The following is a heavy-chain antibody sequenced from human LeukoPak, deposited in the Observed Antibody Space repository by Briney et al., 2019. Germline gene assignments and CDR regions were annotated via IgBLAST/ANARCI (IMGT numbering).Heavy chain of an antibody. D-gene: IGHD4/OR15-4a*01. J-gene: IGHJ4*02. V-gene: IGHV3-23*01. CDR2: ISGSGGRT. Sequence: GGSLRLSCAASGFTFSSYAMSWVRQAPGKGLECVSGISGSGGRTYYADSVKGRFTISRDNSRNTLSLQMNSLRAEDTAIYYCAKDHFMGLPITEGGTFDYWGQGTLVAVSS. CDR1: GFTFSSYA. CDR3: AKDHFMGLPITEGGTFDY.